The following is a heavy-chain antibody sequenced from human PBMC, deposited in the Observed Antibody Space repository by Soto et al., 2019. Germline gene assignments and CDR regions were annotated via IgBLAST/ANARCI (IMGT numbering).Heavy chain of an antibody. J-gene: IGHJ4*02. Sequence: SETLSLTCTVSGGSVSSGSYYWSWIRQPPGKGLEWIGYIYYSGSTNYNPSLKSRVTISVDTSKNQFSLKLSSVTAADTAVYYCARAAVRGVYFDYWGQGTLVTVSS. CDR2: IYYSGST. V-gene: IGHV4-61*01. CDR3: ARAAVRGVYFDY. D-gene: IGHD3-10*01. CDR1: GGSVSSGSYY.